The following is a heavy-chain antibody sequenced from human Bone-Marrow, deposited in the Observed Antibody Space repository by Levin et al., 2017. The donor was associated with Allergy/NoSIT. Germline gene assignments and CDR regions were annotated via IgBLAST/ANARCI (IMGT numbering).Heavy chain of an antibody. J-gene: IGHJ6*03. CDR3: ARRRIAAGEIYFYYMDV. D-gene: IGHD6-13*01. CDR2: IYYTGDA. Sequence: PSETLSLTCGVSGGSITDSIWWTWVRQPPGKGLEWIGEIYYTGDAKYNPSLTGRVIMSVDKSKNQFSLRLTSVTAADTAVYFCARRRIAAGEIYFYYMDVWGKGSKVTVSS. CDR1: GGSITDSIW. V-gene: IGHV4-4*02.